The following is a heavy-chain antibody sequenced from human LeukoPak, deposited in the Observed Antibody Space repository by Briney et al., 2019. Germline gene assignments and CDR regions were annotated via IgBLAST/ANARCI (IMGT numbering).Heavy chain of an antibody. CDR1: GYSISSGYY. CDR3: ARRGPGYSRNWFDP. J-gene: IGHJ5*02. CDR2: IYHSGST. D-gene: IGHD6-13*01. V-gene: IGHV4-38-2*02. Sequence: SETLSLTCTVSGYSISSGYYWGWIRQPPGKGLEWIGSIYHSGSTYYNPSLKSRVTISVDTSENQFSLKLSSVTAADTAVYYCARRGPGYSRNWFDPWGQGTLVTVSS.